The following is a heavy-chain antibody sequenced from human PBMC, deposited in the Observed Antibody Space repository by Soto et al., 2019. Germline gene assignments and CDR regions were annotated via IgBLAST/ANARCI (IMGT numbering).Heavy chain of an antibody. CDR3: ARDMQANLCGDYYYYYGMDV. D-gene: IGHD4-17*01. V-gene: IGHV3-30-3*01. J-gene: IGHJ6*02. CDR2: ISYDGSNK. CDR1: GFTFSSYA. Sequence: QVQLVESGGGVVQPGRSLRLSCAASGFTFSSYAMHWVRQAPGKGLEWVAVISYDGSNKYYADSVKGRFTISRDNSKNTLYLQMNSLRAEDTAVYYCARDMQANLCGDYYYYYGMDVWGQGTTVTVSS.